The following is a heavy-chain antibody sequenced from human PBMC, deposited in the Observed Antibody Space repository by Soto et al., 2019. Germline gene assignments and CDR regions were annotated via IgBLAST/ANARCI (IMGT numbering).Heavy chain of an antibody. V-gene: IGHV4-34*01. CDR3: ARENPQVGRSNSDWFDP. D-gene: IGHD2-2*01. Sequence: PPDTLSLTCAVYGVSFSGCYWSWVLQPPGKGLEWIGEINHGGSTNYNPSLKSRVTISVDTSKNQFSLKLSSVTAADTAVYYCARENPQVGRSNSDWFDPWGQGTQVTVSS. CDR2: INHGGST. J-gene: IGHJ5*02. CDR1: GVSFSGCY.